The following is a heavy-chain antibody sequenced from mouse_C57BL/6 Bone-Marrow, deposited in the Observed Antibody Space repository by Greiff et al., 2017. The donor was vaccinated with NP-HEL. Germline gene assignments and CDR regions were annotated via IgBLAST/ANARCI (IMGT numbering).Heavy chain of an antibody. CDR2: IFPGSGST. D-gene: IGHD3-2*02. J-gene: IGHJ4*01. V-gene: IGHV1-75*01. CDR3: ARAAQATLTYYAMDY. Sequence: QVQLKQSGPELVKPGASVKISCKASGYTFTDYYINWVKQRPGQGLEWIGWIFPGSGSTYYNEKFKGKATLTVDKSSSTAYMLLSSLTSEDSAVYFCARAAQATLTYYAMDYWGQGTSVTVSS. CDR1: GYTFTDYY.